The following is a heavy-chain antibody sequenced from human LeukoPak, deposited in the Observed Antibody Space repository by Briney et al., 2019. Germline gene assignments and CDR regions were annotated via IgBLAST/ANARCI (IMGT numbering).Heavy chain of an antibody. J-gene: IGHJ4*02. CDR1: GYSFTSYW. CDR3: ARISGSYSPLFDY. V-gene: IGHV5-51*01. D-gene: IGHD1-26*01. CDR2: IYPGDSDT. Sequence: GESMKISCKGSGYSFTSYWIGCVRQMPGKGLEWMGIIYPGDSDTRYSPSFQGQVTISADKSISTAYLQWSSLKASDTAMYYCARISGSYSPLFDYWGQGTLVTVSS.